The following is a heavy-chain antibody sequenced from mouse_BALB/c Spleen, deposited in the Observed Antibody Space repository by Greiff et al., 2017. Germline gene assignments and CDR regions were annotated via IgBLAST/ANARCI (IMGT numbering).Heavy chain of an antibody. V-gene: IGHV1S56*01. D-gene: IGHD2-4*01. CDR3: ARVHYYDYWFAY. Sequence: VQLQQSGPELVKPGASVKMSCKASGYTFTSYYIHWVKQRPGQGLEWIGWIYPVDGSTKYNEKFKGKTTLTADKSSSTAYMLLSSLTSEDSAIYFCARVHYYDYWFAYWGQGTLVTVSA. J-gene: IGHJ3*01. CDR1: GYTFTSYY. CDR2: IYPVDGST.